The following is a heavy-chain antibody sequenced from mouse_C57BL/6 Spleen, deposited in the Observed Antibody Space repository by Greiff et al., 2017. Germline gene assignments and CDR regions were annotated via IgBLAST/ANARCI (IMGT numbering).Heavy chain of an antibody. CDR2: INPSNGGT. J-gene: IGHJ4*01. CDR3: ARSYYAGYAMDY. V-gene: IGHV1-53*01. D-gene: IGHD6-5*01. Sequence: QVQLQQPGTELVKPGASVKLSCKASGYTFTSYWMHWVKQRPGQGLEWIGNINPSNGGTNYNEKFKSQATLTVDKSSSTSYMQLSSLTSEDAAVXECARSYYAGYAMDYWGQGTSVTVSS. CDR1: GYTFTSYW.